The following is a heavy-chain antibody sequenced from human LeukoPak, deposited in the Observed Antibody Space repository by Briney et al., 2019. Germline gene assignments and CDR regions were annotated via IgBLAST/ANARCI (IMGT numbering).Heavy chain of an antibody. D-gene: IGHD3-22*01. Sequence: SGTLSLTCAVSGGSISSSNWWSWVRQPPGKGLEWIGEIYHSGSTNYNPSLKSRVTISVDKSKNQFSLKLSSVTAADTAVYYCASRDDSSGPLDAFDIWGQGTMVTVSS. CDR3: ASRDDSSGPLDAFDI. V-gene: IGHV4-4*02. CDR1: GGSISSSNW. J-gene: IGHJ3*02. CDR2: IYHSGST.